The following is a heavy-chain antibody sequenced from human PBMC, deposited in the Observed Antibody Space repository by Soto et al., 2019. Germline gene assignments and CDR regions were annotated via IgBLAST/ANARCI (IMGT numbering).Heavy chain of an antibody. CDR3: ARELLGTLDY. Sequence: ASVKVSCKASGGTFSSYAISWVRQAPGQGLEWMGGIIPIFGTANYAQKFQGRVTITADESTSTAYMELSSLRSEDTAVYYRARELLGTLDYWGKGTLVTVSS. J-gene: IGHJ4*02. CDR1: GGTFSSYA. V-gene: IGHV1-69*13. D-gene: IGHD6-13*01. CDR2: IIPIFGTA.